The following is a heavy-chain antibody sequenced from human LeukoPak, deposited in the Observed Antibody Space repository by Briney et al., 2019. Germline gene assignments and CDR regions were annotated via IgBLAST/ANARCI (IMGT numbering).Heavy chain of an antibody. CDR2: ISWNSGSI. D-gene: IGHD3-10*01. CDR3: AKDRGDYYGSGSSFDY. J-gene: IGHJ4*02. CDR1: GFTFSSYA. V-gene: IGHV3-9*01. Sequence: PGGSLRLSCAASGFTFSSYAMSWVRQAPGKGLEWVSGISWNSGSIGYADSVKGRFAISRDNAKNSLYLQMNSLRAEDTALYYCAKDRGDYYGSGSSFDYWGQGTLVTVSS.